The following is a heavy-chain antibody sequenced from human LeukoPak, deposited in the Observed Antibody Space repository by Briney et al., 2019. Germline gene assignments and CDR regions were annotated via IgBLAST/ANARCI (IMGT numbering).Heavy chain of an antibody. Sequence: SETLSLTCTVSGGSISSYYWSWIRQPPGKGLEWIGYIYYSGSTNYNPSLKSRVTISVDTSKNQFSLKLSSVTAADTAVYYCARELSGWSDYWGQGTLVTVSS. CDR1: GGSISSYY. CDR3: ARELSGWSDY. V-gene: IGHV4-59*12. J-gene: IGHJ4*02. CDR2: IYYSGST. D-gene: IGHD6-19*01.